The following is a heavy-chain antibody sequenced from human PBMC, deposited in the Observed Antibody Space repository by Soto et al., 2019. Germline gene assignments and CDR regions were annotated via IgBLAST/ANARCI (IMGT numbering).Heavy chain of an antibody. CDR2: IWYYGSNK. J-gene: IGHJ6*02. V-gene: IGHV3-33*01. CDR3: ARDDETTFDYYYYGMDV. Sequence: GGSLRLSCAASGFTFSSYGMHWVRQAPGKGLEWVAVIWYYGSNKYYADSVKGRFTISRDNSKNTLYLQMNSLRAEDTAVYYCARDDETTFDYYYYGMDVWGQGTTVTVSS. D-gene: IGHD3-16*01. CDR1: GFTFSSYG.